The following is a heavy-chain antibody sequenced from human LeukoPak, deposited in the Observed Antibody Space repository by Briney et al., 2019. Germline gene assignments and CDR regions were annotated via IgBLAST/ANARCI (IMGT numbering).Heavy chain of an antibody. Sequence: PSETLSLTCAVSGYSISSGYYWGWIRQPPGKGLEWIGSIYYSGSTYYNPSLKSRVTISVDTSKNQFSLKLSSVTAADTAVYYCARITFGVPRWWGQGTLVTVSS. J-gene: IGHJ4*02. V-gene: IGHV4-38-2*01. D-gene: IGHD3-16*01. CDR3: ARITFGVPRW. CDR2: IYYSGST. CDR1: GYSISSGYY.